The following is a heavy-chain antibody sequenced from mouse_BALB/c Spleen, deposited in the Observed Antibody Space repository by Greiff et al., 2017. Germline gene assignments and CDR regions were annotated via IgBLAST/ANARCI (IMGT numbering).Heavy chain of an antibody. J-gene: IGHJ4*01. CDR3: AREVRRGNAMDY. CDR1: GFTFSSFG. V-gene: IGHV5-17*02. CDR2: ISSGSSTI. D-gene: IGHD2-14*01. Sequence: EVQLQESGGGLVQPGGSRKLSCAASGFTFSSFGMHWVRQAPEKGLEWVAYISSGSSTIYYADTVKGRFTISRDNPKNTLFLQMTSLRSEDTAMYYCAREVRRGNAMDYWGQGTSVTVSS.